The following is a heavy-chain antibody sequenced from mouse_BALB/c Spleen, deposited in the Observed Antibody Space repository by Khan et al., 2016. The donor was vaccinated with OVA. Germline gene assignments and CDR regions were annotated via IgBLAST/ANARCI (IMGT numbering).Heavy chain of an antibody. D-gene: IGHD1-1*01. V-gene: IGHV5-17*02. Sequence: EVQLLETGGGLVQSGGSRKLSCAASGFTFTSYGMHWIRQAPEKGLEWVAYISSDSNTIYYADTVKGRFTISRDNPKNTLFLQMTSLRFGDTAMYFCATSYFYGYYFDYWGQGTTLTVSS. J-gene: IGHJ2*01. CDR2: ISSDSNTI. CDR1: GFTFTSYG. CDR3: ATSYFYGYYFDY.